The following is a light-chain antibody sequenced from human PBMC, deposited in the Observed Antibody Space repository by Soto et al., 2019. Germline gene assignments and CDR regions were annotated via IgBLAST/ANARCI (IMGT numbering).Light chain of an antibody. CDR1: QDIAIY. V-gene: IGKV1-9*01. CDR3: QQYSSYATST. J-gene: IGKJ1*01. CDR2: AAS. Sequence: IHLTQSPSSLSASVGDRVTITCRASQDIAIYLAWYQQKPGEAPKLLIYAASSLQSGVPSRFSGSGSGTEFSLTITSLQPDDFATYYCQQYSSYATSTFGQGTKVDI.